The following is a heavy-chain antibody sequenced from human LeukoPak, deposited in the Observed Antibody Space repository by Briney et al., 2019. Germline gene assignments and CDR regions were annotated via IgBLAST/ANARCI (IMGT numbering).Heavy chain of an antibody. CDR2: INHSGST. CDR3: ARGKFRLRGTCFDY. CDR1: GGSFSGYH. V-gene: IGHV4-34*01. Sequence: SETLSLTCAVYGGSFSGYHWSWIRQPPGKGLEWIGEINHSGSTNYNPSLKSRVTISVDTSKNQFSLKLSSVTAADTAVYYCARGKFRLRGTCFDYWGQGTLVTVSS. J-gene: IGHJ4*02. D-gene: IGHD1-1*01.